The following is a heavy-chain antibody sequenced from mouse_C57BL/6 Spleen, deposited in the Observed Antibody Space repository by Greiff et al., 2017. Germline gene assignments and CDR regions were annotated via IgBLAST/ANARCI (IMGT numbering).Heavy chain of an antibody. CDR3: TRDDGSGAMDY. Sequence: EVQLVESGEGLVKPGGSLKLSCAASGFTFSSYAMSWVRQTPEKRLEWVAYISSGGDYIYYADTVKGRFTISRDNARNTLYLQLSSLKSEDTAMYYCTRDDGSGAMDYWGQGTSVTVSS. V-gene: IGHV5-9-1*02. CDR1: GFTFSSYA. CDR2: ISSGGDYI. J-gene: IGHJ4*01. D-gene: IGHD1-1*01.